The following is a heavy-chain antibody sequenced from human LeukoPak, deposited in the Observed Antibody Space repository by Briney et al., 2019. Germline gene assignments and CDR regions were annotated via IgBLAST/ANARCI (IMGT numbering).Heavy chain of an antibody. Sequence: GGSLRLSCAASGFTFSSYEMNWGRQAPGKGLEWVSYISSSGSAIYYADSVRGRFTISRDNAKNSLYLQMGSLRPEDMAVYYCAKDDYWGQGTLVTVSS. CDR3: AKDDY. CDR2: ISSSGSAI. CDR1: GFTFSSYE. V-gene: IGHV3-48*03. J-gene: IGHJ4*02.